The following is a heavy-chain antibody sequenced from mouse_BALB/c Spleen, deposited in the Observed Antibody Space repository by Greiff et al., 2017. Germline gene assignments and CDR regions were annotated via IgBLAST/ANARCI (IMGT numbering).Heavy chain of an antibody. D-gene: IGHD1-1*01. J-gene: IGHJ2*01. V-gene: IGHV14-4*02. Sequence: EVQLKQSGAELVRSGASVKLSCTASGFNIKDYYMHWVKQRPEQGLEWIGWIDPENGDTEYAPKFQGKATMTADTSSNTAYLQLSSLTSEDTAVYYCYYYGSSYYFDYWGQGTTLTVSS. CDR3: YYYGSSYYFDY. CDR2: IDPENGDT. CDR1: GFNIKDYY.